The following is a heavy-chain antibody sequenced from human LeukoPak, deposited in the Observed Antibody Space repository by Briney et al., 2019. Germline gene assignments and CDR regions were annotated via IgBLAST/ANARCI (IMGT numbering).Heavy chain of an antibody. CDR3: TRDQWYGSGSYYNSDY. Sequence: PSETLSLTCTVSGVSISSTSYYWGRIRQPPGKGLEWIGNIYYSGRTYYNPSVKSRVTISIDTSKNQFSLQLSSVTAADTAVYYCTRDQWYGSGSYYNSDYWGQGTLVTVSS. CDR2: IYYSGRT. D-gene: IGHD3-10*01. J-gene: IGHJ4*02. V-gene: IGHV4-39*07. CDR1: GVSISSTSYY.